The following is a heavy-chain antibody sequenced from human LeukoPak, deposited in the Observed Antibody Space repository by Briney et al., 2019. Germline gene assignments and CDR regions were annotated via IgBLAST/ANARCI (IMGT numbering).Heavy chain of an antibody. V-gene: IGHV3-74*01. CDR2: VNSDGSST. CDR3: ARVTTLKPFDY. J-gene: IGHJ4*02. Sequence: PGGSLRLSCAASGFTFSSYWVHWVRQTPGKGLVWVSRVNSDGSSTSYAESVKGRFTISRDNAKNTLYLQMNSLRAEDTAVYYCARVTTLKPFDYWGQGTLVTVSS. CDR1: GFTFSSYW. D-gene: IGHD4-17*01.